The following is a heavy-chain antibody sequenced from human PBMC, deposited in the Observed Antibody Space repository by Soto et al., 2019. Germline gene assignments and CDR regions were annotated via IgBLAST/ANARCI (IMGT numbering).Heavy chain of an antibody. D-gene: IGHD6-19*01. CDR2: ISGYNGNT. V-gene: IGHV1-18*04. Sequence: GASVEVSRKASGYTFTSYGMIWVRQAPGQGLEWRGWISGYNGNTNYAQTVQGRVTMTTDTSTGTVYMELRSLKSGDTAIYYCSRFIMVGGWFDPNYYHGMDVWGQGTTVTVSS. CDR3: SRFIMVGGWFDPNYYHGMDV. CDR1: GYTFTSYG. J-gene: IGHJ6*02.